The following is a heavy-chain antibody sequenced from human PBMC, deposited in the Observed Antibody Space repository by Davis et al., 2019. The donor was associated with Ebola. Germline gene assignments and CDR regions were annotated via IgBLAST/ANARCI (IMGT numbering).Heavy chain of an antibody. CDR2: INPSGGST. J-gene: IGHJ6*02. CDR1: GYTFTSYG. CDR3: ARDNIVVVVAATSSGYYYYGMDV. V-gene: IGHV1-46*01. Sequence: ASVKVSCKASGYTFTSYGISWVRQAPGQGLEWMGIINPSGGSTSYAQKFQGRVTMTRDTSTSTVYMELSSLRSEDTAVYYCARDNIVVVVAATSSGYYYYGMDVWGQGTTVTVSS. D-gene: IGHD2-15*01.